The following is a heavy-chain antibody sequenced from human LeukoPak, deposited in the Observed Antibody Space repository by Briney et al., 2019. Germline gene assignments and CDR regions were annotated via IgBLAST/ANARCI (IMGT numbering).Heavy chain of an antibody. CDR2: ISAYNGNT. V-gene: IGHV1-18*01. CDR3: AREAYDSSGYYYGVYFDY. CDR1: GYTFTSYG. J-gene: IGHJ4*02. Sequence: ASVKVSCKASGYTFTSYGISWVRQAPGQGLEWMGWISAYNGNTNYAQKLQGRVTMTTDTSTSTAYMELRSLRSDDTAVYYCAREAYDSSGYYYGVYFDYWGQGTLVTVSS. D-gene: IGHD3-22*01.